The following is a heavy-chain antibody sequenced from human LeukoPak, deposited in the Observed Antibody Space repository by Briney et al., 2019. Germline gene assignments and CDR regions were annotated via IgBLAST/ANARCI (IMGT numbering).Heavy chain of an antibody. Sequence: SSETLSLTCAVSGYSISSGYYWGWIRQPPGKGLQWIASRYQSGSTYYNPSLKSRVTISLDTSKNQFSLKLSSVTAADTAVYYCARHKDRAYFDYWGLGTLVTVSS. D-gene: IGHD3-16*01. CDR3: ARHKDRAYFDY. CDR1: GYSISSGYY. CDR2: RYQSGST. V-gene: IGHV4-38-2*01. J-gene: IGHJ4*02.